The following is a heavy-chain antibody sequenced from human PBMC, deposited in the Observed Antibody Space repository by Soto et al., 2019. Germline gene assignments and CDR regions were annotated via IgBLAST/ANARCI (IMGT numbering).Heavy chain of an antibody. CDR1: GGTFSSYA. J-gene: IGHJ3*02. D-gene: IGHD6-13*01. V-gene: IGHV1-69*01. CDR2: IIPIFGTA. Sequence: QVQLVQSGAEVKKPGSSVKVSCKASGGTFSSYAISWVRQAPGQGLEWMGGIIPIFGTANYAQKFQGRVTITADESTSTAYMELSSLRSEDTAVYYCARDPSPPLSGYSSIWDDAFDIWGQGTMVTVSS. CDR3: ARDPSPPLSGYSSIWDDAFDI.